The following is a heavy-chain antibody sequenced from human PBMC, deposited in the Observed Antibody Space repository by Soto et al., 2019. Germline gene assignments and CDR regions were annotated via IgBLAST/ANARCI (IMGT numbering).Heavy chain of an antibody. CDR1: GYTFTTYW. J-gene: IGHJ3*02. Sequence: PGESLKISCKGSGYTFTTYWIGWVRQMPGKGLEWMGIIYPGGSDTRYSPSFQGQVTISADKSISTAYLRWSSLKASDTAMYYCARPRPGGDYAPGYAFDIWGQGTMVTVSS. CDR3: ARPRPGGDYAPGYAFDI. CDR2: IYPGGSDT. V-gene: IGHV5-51*01. D-gene: IGHD4-17*01.